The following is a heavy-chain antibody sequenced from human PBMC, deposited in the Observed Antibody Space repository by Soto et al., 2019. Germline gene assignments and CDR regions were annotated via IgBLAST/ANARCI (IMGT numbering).Heavy chain of an antibody. Sequence: GGSLRLSCAAPGFTFSSYAMHWVRQAPGKGLEWVAVISYDGSNKYYADSVKGRFTISRDNSKNTLYLQMNSLRAEDTAVYYCARDRWVVNAIARYYGMDVWGQGTRVTVSS. V-gene: IGHV3-30-3*01. D-gene: IGHD2-21*01. CDR1: GFTFSSYA. CDR2: ISYDGSNK. CDR3: ARDRWVVNAIARYYGMDV. J-gene: IGHJ6*02.